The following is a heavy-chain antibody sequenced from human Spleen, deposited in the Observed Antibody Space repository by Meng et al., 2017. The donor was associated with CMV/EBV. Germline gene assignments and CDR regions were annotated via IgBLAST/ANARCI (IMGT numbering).Heavy chain of an antibody. Sequence: GESLKISCAASGFTFSSYSMNWVRQAPGKGLEWVAVISYDGSNKYYADSVKGRFTISRDNSKNTLYLQMNSLRAEDTAVYYCARDRCSSTSCYTPYYYYGMDVWGQGTTVTVSS. CDR1: GFTFSSYS. J-gene: IGHJ6*02. V-gene: IGHV3-30*03. CDR3: ARDRCSSTSCYTPYYYYGMDV. D-gene: IGHD2-2*02. CDR2: ISYDGSNK.